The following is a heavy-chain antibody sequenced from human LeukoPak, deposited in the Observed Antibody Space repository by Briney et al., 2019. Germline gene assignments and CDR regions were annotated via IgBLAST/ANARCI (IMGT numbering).Heavy chain of an antibody. CDR3: ARKLVGATSPLGY. Sequence: GGSLRLSCAASGFTFSSYAMSWVRQAPGKGLEWVSAISGSGGSTYCADSVKGRFTISRDNSKNTLYLQMNSLRAEDTAVYYCARKLVGATSPLGYWGQGTLVTVSS. J-gene: IGHJ4*02. CDR2: ISGSGGST. CDR1: GFTFSSYA. D-gene: IGHD1-26*01. V-gene: IGHV3-23*01.